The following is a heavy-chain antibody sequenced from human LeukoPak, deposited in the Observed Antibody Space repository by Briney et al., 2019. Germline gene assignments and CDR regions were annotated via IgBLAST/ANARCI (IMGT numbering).Heavy chain of an antibody. J-gene: IGHJ4*02. D-gene: IGHD3-10*01. Sequence: SETLSLTCTVSNGSISSYYWRWVRQPPGKGLEWIGYILTSGTTNYNPSLKSRLTISVDTSKNRFTLKLSSVTAADTAVYYCARLRVSGSYLYYFDYWGQGTLVTVSS. CDR3: ARLRVSGSYLYYFDY. CDR1: NGSISSYY. V-gene: IGHV4-4*09. CDR2: ILTSGTT.